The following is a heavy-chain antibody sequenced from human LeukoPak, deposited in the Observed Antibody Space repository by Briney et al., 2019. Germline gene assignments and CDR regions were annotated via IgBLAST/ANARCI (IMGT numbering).Heavy chain of an antibody. CDR2: IYQSGST. CDR3: ARAPHSMIVNYFDY. D-gene: IGHD3-22*01. Sequence: SETLSLTCTVFGYSISSGYYWGWIRQPPGKGLEWIGSIYQSGSTYYNPSLKSRVTLSVDTSKNQFSLKLSSVTAADTAVYYCARAPHSMIVNYFDYWGQGTLVTVSS. CDR1: GYSISSGYY. V-gene: IGHV4-38-2*02. J-gene: IGHJ4*02.